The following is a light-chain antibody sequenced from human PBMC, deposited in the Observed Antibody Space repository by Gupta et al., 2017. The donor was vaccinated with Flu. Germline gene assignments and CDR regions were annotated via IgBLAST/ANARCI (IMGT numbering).Light chain of an antibody. CDR3: AAWDDSLNGSLV. CDR2: SNN. V-gene: IGLV1-44*01. J-gene: IGLJ3*02. Sequence: QSVLTPPPSASGTPGQRVTIPCSGSSSNFGSNTVNWYQQLPGTAPKLLIYSNNQRPSGFPDRFSGSKSGTSASLAISGLQSEDEADYYCAAWDDSLNGSLVFGGGTKLTVL. CDR1: SSNFGSNT.